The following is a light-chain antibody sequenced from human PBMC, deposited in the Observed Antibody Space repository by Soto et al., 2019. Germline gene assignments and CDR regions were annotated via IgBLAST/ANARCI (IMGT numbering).Light chain of an antibody. J-gene: IGKJ1*01. Sequence: DIQMTHSPSSLSASVGDRVTITCRAGQSISSYLNWYAQKPREAPKLLIYAASSLQSGVPSRFSGSGSGTDFTLTISSLQPEDVATYYCQNYNSAPQTFGQGTKVDIK. CDR2: AAS. CDR3: QNYNSAPQT. V-gene: IGKV1-39*01. CDR1: QSISSY.